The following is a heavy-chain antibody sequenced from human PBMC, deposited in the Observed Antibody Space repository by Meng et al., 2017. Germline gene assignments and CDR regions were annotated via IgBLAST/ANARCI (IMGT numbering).Heavy chain of an antibody. CDR3: ARLGARGYSGYTPYYFDY. D-gene: IGHD5-12*01. J-gene: IGHJ4*02. V-gene: IGHV1-8*01. CDR2: MNTNSGNT. Sequence: QAPLMQLEVKVKNPGASLKVSCKASGYTFTSYDTSLVRQAHGQGLEWMGCMNTNSGNTGYAQKFQGRVTMTRNTSISTAYMELSSLRSEDTAVYYCARLGARGYSGYTPYYFDYWGQGTLVTVSS. CDR1: GYTFTSYD.